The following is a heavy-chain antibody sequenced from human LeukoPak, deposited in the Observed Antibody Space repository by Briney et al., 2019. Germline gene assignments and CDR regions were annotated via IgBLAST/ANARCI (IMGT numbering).Heavy chain of an antibody. CDR1: GGTFSSYA. Sequence: SVKVSCKASGGTFSSYAISWVRQAPGQGLEWMGGIIPIFGTANYAQKFQGRVTITADESTSTAYMELSGLRSEDTAVYYCATTMVRGVKWYYYYMDVWGKGTTVTVSS. CDR3: ATTMVRGVKWYYYYMDV. CDR2: IIPIFGTA. D-gene: IGHD3-10*01. J-gene: IGHJ6*03. V-gene: IGHV1-69*13.